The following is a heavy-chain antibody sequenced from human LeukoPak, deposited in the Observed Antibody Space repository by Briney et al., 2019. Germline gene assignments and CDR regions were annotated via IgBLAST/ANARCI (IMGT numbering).Heavy chain of an antibody. Sequence: GASVKVSCKASGYTFTGYYMHWVRQAPGQGLEWMGRINPNSGGTNYAQKFQGRVTMTRDTSISTAYMELSRLRSDDTAVYYCARVHDSSGYYYLFDYRGQGTLVTASS. CDR1: GYTFTGYY. J-gene: IGHJ4*02. V-gene: IGHV1-2*06. CDR3: ARVHDSSGYYYLFDY. CDR2: INPNSGGT. D-gene: IGHD3-22*01.